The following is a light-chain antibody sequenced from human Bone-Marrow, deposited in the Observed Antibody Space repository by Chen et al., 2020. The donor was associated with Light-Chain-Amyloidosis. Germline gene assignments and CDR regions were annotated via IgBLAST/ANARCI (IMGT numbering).Light chain of an antibody. CDR3: SSYTITNTLV. CDR1: SSDVGGDNQ. Sequence: QSALTQPASVPGSPGQSKTLSCTGTSSDVGGDNQFSWYQQHPDKAPKLMIYEVTNRPSWVPDRFSGSKSDNTASLTISGLQTEDEADYFCSSYTITNTLVFGSGTRVTVL. J-gene: IGLJ1*01. V-gene: IGLV2-14*01. CDR2: EVT.